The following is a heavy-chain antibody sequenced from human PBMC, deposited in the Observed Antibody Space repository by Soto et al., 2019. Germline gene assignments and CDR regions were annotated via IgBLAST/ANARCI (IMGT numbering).Heavy chain of an antibody. D-gene: IGHD5-12*01. Sequence: EVQLVESGGGLVKPGGSLRLSCAASGFTFSSYSMNWVRQAPGKGLEWVSSISTGSSYIYYADSVKGRFTISRDNAQNSLYLQMNSLTVEDTAVYYWARDRDGYNPNWFAPGGRGPLVTVSS. V-gene: IGHV3-21*01. CDR3: ARDRDGYNPNWFAP. CDR1: GFTFSSYS. J-gene: IGHJ5*02. CDR2: ISTGSSYI.